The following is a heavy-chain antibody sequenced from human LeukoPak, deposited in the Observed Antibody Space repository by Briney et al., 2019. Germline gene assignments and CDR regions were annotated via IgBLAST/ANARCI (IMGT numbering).Heavy chain of an antibody. J-gene: IGHJ6*02. CDR1: GGSISSGPYY. CDR3: ARIAYDALDSYYYGMDV. V-gene: IGHV4-31*01. CDR2: ITYSGNT. D-gene: IGHD3-3*01. Sequence: SETLSLTCTVSGGSISSGPYYWIWIRQHPGKGLEWIGYITYSGNTYYYPALNSQVTVSLDTSKTQFSPKLSSVTAADTAVYYCARIAYDALDSYYYGMDVWGQGTTVTVSS.